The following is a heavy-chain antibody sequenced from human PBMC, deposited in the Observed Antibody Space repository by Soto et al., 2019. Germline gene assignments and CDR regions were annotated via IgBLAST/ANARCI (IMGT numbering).Heavy chain of an antibody. CDR2: IYYSGST. V-gene: IGHV4-31*03. CDR3: ARGVRYYYDSSGLYYFDY. Sequence: QVQLQESGPGLVKPSQTLSLTCTVSGGSISSGGYYWSWIRQPPGKGLEWLGYIYYSGSTYYNPSRKSRVTISVDTSKNQFSLKLSSVTAADTAVYYCARGVRYYYDSSGLYYFDYWGQGTLVTVSS. J-gene: IGHJ4*02. D-gene: IGHD3-22*01. CDR1: GGSISSGGYY.